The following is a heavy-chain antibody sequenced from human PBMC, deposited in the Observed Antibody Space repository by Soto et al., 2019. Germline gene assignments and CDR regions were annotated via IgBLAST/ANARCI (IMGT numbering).Heavy chain of an antibody. D-gene: IGHD4-17*01. CDR2: LYYTGST. J-gene: IGHJ4*02. Sequence: KPSETLSLTCTVSGGSISSHYWSWVRQPPGKGLEWIGYLYYTGSTNYNASLKSQVTMSLDTSKNQFSLMLTSVTAADTAVYYCARVGATVTSQALGFDHWGQGILVTAPQ. CDR3: ARVGATVTSQALGFDH. CDR1: GGSISSHY. V-gene: IGHV4-59*11.